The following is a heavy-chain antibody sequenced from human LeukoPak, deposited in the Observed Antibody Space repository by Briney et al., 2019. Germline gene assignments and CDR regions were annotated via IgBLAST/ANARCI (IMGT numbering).Heavy chain of an antibody. V-gene: IGHV4-31*03. J-gene: IGHJ4*02. Sequence: SETLSLTCTVSGGSISSGGYYWSWIRQHPGKGLEWIGYTYYSGSTYYNPSLKSRVTISVDTSKKQFSLKLSSVTAADTAVFYCARESIAAAGLFDYWGQGTLVAVSS. CDR2: TYYSGST. CDR1: GGSISSGGYY. D-gene: IGHD6-13*01. CDR3: ARESIAAAGLFDY.